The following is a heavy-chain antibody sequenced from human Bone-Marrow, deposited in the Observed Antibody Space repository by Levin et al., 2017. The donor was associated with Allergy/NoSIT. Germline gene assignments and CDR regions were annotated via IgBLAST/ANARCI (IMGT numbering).Heavy chain of an antibody. J-gene: IGHJ6*02. CDR2: ITQSGTT. CDR3: ARSRLDTWRSDFYGMDV. V-gene: IGHV4-34*01. Sequence: GSLRLSCGVFGGSFSHDYWTWVRQSPGKGLEWIGEITQSGTTNFHPSLQGRVMLSLDTSKNHFSLNLTSVTAADTAVYYCARSRLDTWRSDFYGMDVWGQGTPVTV. D-gene: IGHD5-18*01. CDR1: GGSFSHDY.